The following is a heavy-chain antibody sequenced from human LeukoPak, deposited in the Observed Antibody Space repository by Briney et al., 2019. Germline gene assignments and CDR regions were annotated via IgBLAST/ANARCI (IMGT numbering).Heavy chain of an antibody. Sequence: GGSLRLSCAASGFTFSTYSMNWVRQAPGKGLEWVANIKHDGSEKYYVDSVKGRFTISRDNAKNSLYLQMNSLRAEDTAVYYCARDDNGGYDYWGQGTLVTVSS. CDR2: IKHDGSEK. V-gene: IGHV3-7*01. J-gene: IGHJ4*02. CDR1: GFTFSTYS. D-gene: IGHD4/OR15-4a*01. CDR3: ARDDNGGYDY.